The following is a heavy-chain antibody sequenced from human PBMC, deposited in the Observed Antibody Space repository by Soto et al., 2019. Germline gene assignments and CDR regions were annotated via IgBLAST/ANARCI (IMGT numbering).Heavy chain of an antibody. CDR2: ISAYNGNT. Sequence: ASVKVSFKASGYTFTSYGISWVRQAPGQGLEWMGWISAYNGNTNCAQKLQGRVTMTTDTSTSTAYMELRSLRSDDTAVYYCARCLYDFRSGYYSPSSIFDYWGQGTLVTVSS. D-gene: IGHD3-3*01. V-gene: IGHV1-18*01. CDR1: GYTFTSYG. CDR3: ARCLYDFRSGYYSPSSIFDY. J-gene: IGHJ4*02.